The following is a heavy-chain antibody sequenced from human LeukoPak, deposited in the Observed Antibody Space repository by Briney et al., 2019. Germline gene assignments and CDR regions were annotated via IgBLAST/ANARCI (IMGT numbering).Heavy chain of an antibody. CDR2: IYYTGLA. CDR1: GGSISNSSYF. J-gene: IGHJ4*02. Sequence: PSETLSLTCSVSGGSISNSSYFWGWIRQPPGEGRGLVGSIYYTGLAYYNPSLESRLTMSGDTSKNHLSLQLSSMTAADTAVYYCARHRGYCSGSSCHPFDYWGQGTLVTVSS. V-gene: IGHV4-39*01. CDR3: ARHRGYCSGSSCHPFDY. D-gene: IGHD2-2*01.